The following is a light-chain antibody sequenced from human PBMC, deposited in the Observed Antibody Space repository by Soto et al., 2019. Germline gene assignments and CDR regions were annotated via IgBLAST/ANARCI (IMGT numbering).Light chain of an antibody. Sequence: EIVSTQSPGTLSLSPGERATLSCRASQRVSSSYLAWYQQKPGQAPRLLIYGASSRATGIPDRFSGSGSGTDFTLTISRLEPEDFAVYFCQQYGSSPPFTFGQGTKVEI. V-gene: IGKV3-20*01. J-gene: IGKJ2*01. CDR2: GAS. CDR3: QQYGSSPPFT. CDR1: QRVSSSY.